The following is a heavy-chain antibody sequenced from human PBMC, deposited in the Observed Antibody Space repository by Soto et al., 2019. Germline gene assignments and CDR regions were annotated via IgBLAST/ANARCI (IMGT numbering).Heavy chain of an antibody. V-gene: IGHV2-5*02. Sequence: QITLKESGPTLVKPTQTLTLTCTFSGFSLSTSGVGVGWIRQPPGKALEWLALIYWDDDKRYSPSLKSRLTIPXXPXKXXVLLTMPNMHPVDTGTYYCAHIRWTSTITADWFDPWGQGTLVIVSS. CDR3: AHIRWTSTITADWFDP. D-gene: IGHD5-12*01. CDR2: IYWDDDK. CDR1: GFSLSTSGVG. J-gene: IGHJ5*02.